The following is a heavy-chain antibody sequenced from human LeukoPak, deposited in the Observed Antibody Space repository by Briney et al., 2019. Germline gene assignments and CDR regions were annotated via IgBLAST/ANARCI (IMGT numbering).Heavy chain of an antibody. J-gene: IGHJ6*03. D-gene: IGHD6-6*01. CDR2: INPNSGGT. CDR1: GYTFTGYY. Sequence: GASVKVSCKXSGYTFTGYYMHWVRQAPGQGLEWMGWINPNSGGTNYAQKFQGRVTMTRDTSISTAYMELSRLRSDDTAVYYCARDGSSSGYGYYYYYMDVWGKGTTVTVPS. V-gene: IGHV1-2*02. CDR3: ARDGSSSGYGYYYYYMDV.